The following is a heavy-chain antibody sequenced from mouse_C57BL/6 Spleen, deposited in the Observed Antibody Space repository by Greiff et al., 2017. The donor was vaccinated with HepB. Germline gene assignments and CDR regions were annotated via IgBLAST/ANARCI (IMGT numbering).Heavy chain of an antibody. CDR2: ISYDGSN. CDR3: AREGIYDGLDY. Sequence: ESGPGLVKPSQSLSLTCSVTGYSITSGYYWNWIRQFPGNKLEWMGYISYDGSNNYNPSLKNRISITRDTSKNQFFLKLNSVTTEDTATYYCAREGIYDGLDYWGQGTTLTVSS. J-gene: IGHJ2*01. CDR1: GYSITSGYY. V-gene: IGHV3-6*01. D-gene: IGHD2-3*01.